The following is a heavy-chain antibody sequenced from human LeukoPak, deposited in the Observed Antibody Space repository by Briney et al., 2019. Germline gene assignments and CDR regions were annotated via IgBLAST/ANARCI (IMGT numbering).Heavy chain of an antibody. J-gene: IGHJ5*01. V-gene: IGHV4-59*08. D-gene: IGHD2-2*01. CDR2: IYYSGST. Sequence: SETLSLTCTVSGGSISSYYWSWIRQPPGKGLEWIGHIYYSGSTNYNPSLRSRVTISVDTSKNQFSLKLSSVTAADTAVYYCARGIVVEPAAMSWFDSWGQGTLSPSPQ. CDR1: GGSISSYY. CDR3: ARGIVVEPAAMSWFDS.